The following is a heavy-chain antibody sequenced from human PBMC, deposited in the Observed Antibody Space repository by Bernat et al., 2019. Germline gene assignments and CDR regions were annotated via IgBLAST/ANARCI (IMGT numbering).Heavy chain of an antibody. J-gene: IGHJ6*02. CDR2: ISYDGSNK. V-gene: IGHV3-30*18. Sequence: QVQLVESGGGVVQPGRSRRLSCAASGFTFSSYVMHWVRQAPGKGREWVAVISYDGSNKYYADSVKGRFTISRDNSKNTLYLQMTSLRDEDTAVYYCAKDGIVATIFDYYYGMDVWGQGTTVTVSS. CDR3: AKDGIVATIFDYYYGMDV. D-gene: IGHD5-12*01. CDR1: GFTFSSYV.